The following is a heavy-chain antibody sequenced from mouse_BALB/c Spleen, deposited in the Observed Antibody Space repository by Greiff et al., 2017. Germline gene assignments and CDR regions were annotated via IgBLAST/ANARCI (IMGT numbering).Heavy chain of an antibody. CDR1: GFTFSSYT. V-gene: IGHV5-6-4*01. Sequence: EVKLVESGGGLVKPGGSLKLSCAASGFTFSSYTMSWVRQTPEKRLEWVATISSGGSYTHYPDSVKGRFTISRDNAKNTLYLQMSSLKSEDTAMYYCTRDIVGYYAMDYWGQGTSVTVSS. D-gene: IGHD2-12*01. CDR2: ISSGGSYT. J-gene: IGHJ4*01. CDR3: TRDIVGYYAMDY.